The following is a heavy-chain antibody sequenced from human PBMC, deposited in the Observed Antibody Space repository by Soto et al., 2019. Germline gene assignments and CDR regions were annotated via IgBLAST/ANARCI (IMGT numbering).Heavy chain of an antibody. CDR3: AKDHLRFGDFFDP. CDR1: GFTFSSYA. D-gene: IGHD3-10*01. Sequence: EVQLLESGGGLVQPGGSLRLSCAASGFTFSSYAMSWVRQAPGKGLEWVSAISGSGGSTYYADSVKGRFTISRDNSKNTMYLQINSLRAEDTAVYYCAKDHLRFGDFFDPWGQGTLVTVSS. V-gene: IGHV3-23*01. J-gene: IGHJ5*02. CDR2: ISGSGGST.